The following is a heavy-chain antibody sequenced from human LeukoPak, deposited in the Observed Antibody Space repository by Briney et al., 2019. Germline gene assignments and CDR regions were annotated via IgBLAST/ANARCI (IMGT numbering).Heavy chain of an antibody. CDR3: AKTAGPITMVRGVRYYYYMDV. J-gene: IGHJ6*03. D-gene: IGHD3-10*01. CDR1: GYTFTSYD. Sequence: GASVKVSCKASGYTFTSYDINWVRQATGQGLEWMGWMNPNSGNTGYAQKFQGRVTMTRNTSISTAYMELSSLRSEDTAVYYCAKTAGPITMVRGVRYYYYMDVWGKGTTVTISS. V-gene: IGHV1-8*01. CDR2: MNPNSGNT.